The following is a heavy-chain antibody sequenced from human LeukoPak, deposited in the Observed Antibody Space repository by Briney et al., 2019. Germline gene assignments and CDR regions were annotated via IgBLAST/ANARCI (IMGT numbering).Heavy chain of an antibody. V-gene: IGHV1-18*01. J-gene: IGHJ4*02. D-gene: IGHD3-22*01. CDR3: ARGFTEFYYDSSGYYNY. CDR2: ISAYNGNT. Sequence: ASVKVSCKASGYTFTSYGISWVRQAPGQGLEWMGWISAYNGNTNYAQKLQGRVTMTRDTSISTAYMDLSRLRSDDTAVYYCARGFTEFYYDSSGYYNYWGQGTLVTVSS. CDR1: GYTFTSYG.